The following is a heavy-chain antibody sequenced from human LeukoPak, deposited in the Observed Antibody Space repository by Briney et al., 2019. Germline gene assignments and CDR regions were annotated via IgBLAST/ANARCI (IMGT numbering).Heavy chain of an antibody. CDR3: AEDKVGWGRDFDY. CDR2: ISGSGGST. D-gene: IGHD3-16*01. J-gene: IGHJ4*02. V-gene: IGHV3-23*01. Sequence: GGSLRLSCAATGFTFSSYAMSWVRQAPGKGLEWVSAISGSGGSTYYADSVKGRFTISRGNSKNTLYLQMNSLRAEDTAVYYCAEDKVGWGRDFDYWGQGTLVTVSS. CDR1: GFTFSSYA.